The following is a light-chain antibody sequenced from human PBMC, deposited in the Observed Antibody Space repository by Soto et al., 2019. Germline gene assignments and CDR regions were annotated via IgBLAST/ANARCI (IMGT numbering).Light chain of an antibody. CDR3: QQYGSSPWT. Sequence: EIVLTQSPGTLSLSQGEGATLSCRASQSVSSSFFAWYQQKPGQAPRLLIYGASSSATGIPDRFSGSGSGADFPLTISRLEPEDFAVYYCQQYGSSPWTFGQGTKVESK. CDR1: QSVSSSF. CDR2: GAS. V-gene: IGKV3-20*01. J-gene: IGKJ1*01.